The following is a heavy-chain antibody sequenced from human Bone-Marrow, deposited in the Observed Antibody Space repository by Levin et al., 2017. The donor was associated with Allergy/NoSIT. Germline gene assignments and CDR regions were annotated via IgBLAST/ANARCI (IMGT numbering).Heavy chain of an antibody. D-gene: IGHD3-9*01. CDR2: IDPTDSYT. CDR1: GDSFGNYW. J-gene: IGHJ3*01. Sequence: GESLKISCKTSGDSFGNYWINWVRQMPGKGLEWVGRIDPTDSYTHYGPSFQGQVTISTDKSATTAFLQWGSLEASDTAIYYCTRQKFDVLTGFYDPFDVWGQGTMVTVSS. V-gene: IGHV5-10-1*01. CDR3: TRQKFDVLTGFYDPFDV.